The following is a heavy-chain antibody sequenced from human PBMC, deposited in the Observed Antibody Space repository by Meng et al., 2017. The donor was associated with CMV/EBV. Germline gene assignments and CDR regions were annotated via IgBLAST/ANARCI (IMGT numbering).Heavy chain of an antibody. CDR1: GFTFDDYA. J-gene: IGHJ5*02. Sequence: GGSLRLSCAASGFTFDDYAMHWVRQASGKGLEWVSGISWNSGSIGYADSVKGRFTISRDNAKNSLYLQMNSLRAEDTALYYCAKASGWSMGRGYNWFDPWGQGTLVTVSS. D-gene: IGHD6-19*01. CDR3: AKASGWSMGRGYNWFDP. V-gene: IGHV3-9*01. CDR2: ISWNSGSI.